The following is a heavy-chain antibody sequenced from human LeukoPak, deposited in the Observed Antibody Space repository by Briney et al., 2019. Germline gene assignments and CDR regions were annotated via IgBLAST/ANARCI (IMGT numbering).Heavy chain of an antibody. D-gene: IGHD4-23*01. CDR3: ARDHGGNAFDY. V-gene: IGHV3-53*01. J-gene: IGHJ4*02. CDR1: GFTVSSIY. CDR2: IYSGGST. Sequence: GGSLRLSCAASGFTVSSIYMSWVRQAPGKGLEWVSVIYSGGSTYYADSVKGRFTISRDNSKNTLYLQMNSLRAEDTAMYYCARDHGGNAFDYWGQGTLVTVSS.